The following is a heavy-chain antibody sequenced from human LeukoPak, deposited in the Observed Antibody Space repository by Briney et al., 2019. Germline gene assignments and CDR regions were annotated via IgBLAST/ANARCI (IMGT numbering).Heavy chain of an antibody. CDR3: AKDLSGYYRPIDY. CDR2: ISGSGGST. V-gene: IGHV3-23*01. D-gene: IGHD3-22*01. J-gene: IGHJ4*02. Sequence: PGGSLRLSCAASGFTFSSYAMTWVREAPGKGLGWVSSISGSGGSTCYADSVKGRFTISRDNSENTLYLQINSLRAEDTALYYCAKDLSGYYRPIDYWGREPWSPSPQ. CDR1: GFTFSSYA.